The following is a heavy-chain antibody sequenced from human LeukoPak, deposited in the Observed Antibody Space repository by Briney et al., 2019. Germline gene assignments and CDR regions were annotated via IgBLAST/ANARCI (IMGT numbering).Heavy chain of an antibody. CDR2: ISAYNGNT. V-gene: IGHV1-18*01. CDR3: ARHKSPHYYDSSGYYYSFDY. J-gene: IGHJ4*02. Sequence: ASVKVSCKASGYTFTSYGISWVRQAPGQGLEWMGWISAYNGNTNYAQKLQGRVTMTTDTSTSTAYMELRGLRSDDTAVYYCARHKSPHYYDSSGYYYSFDYWGQGTLVTVSS. D-gene: IGHD3-22*01. CDR1: GYTFTSYG.